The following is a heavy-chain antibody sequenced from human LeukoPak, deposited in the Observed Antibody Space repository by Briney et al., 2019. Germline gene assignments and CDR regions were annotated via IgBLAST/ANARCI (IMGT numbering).Heavy chain of an antibody. CDR3: ARDGEQWDPTHTWFDP. J-gene: IGHJ5*02. D-gene: IGHD6-19*01. V-gene: IGHV4-59*01. Sequence: PSETLSLTCTVSGGSISSYYWSWIRQPPGKGLEWIGYIYYSGSTNYNPSLKSRVTISVDTSKNQFSLKLSSVTAADTAVYYCARDGEQWDPTHTWFDPRGQGTLVTVSS. CDR1: GGSISSYY. CDR2: IYYSGST.